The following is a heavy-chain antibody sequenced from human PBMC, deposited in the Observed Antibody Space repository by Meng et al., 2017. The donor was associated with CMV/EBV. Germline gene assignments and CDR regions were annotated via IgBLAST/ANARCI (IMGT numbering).Heavy chain of an antibody. D-gene: IGHD6-19*01. CDR3: ARRGSSGWPYYYYGMDV. V-gene: IGHV1-8*03. J-gene: IGHJ6*02. Sequence: ASVKVSCKASGYTFTSYDINWVRQATGQGLEWMGWMSPNSGNTGYAQKFQGRVTITRNTSISTAYMELSSLRSEDTAVYYCARRGSSGWPYYYYGMDVWGQGTTVTVSS. CDR1: GYTFTSYD. CDR2: MSPNSGNT.